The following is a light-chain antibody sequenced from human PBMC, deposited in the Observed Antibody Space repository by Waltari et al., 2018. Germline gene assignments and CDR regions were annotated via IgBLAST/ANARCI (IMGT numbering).Light chain of an antibody. J-gene: IGLJ3*02. CDR1: SSNIGSNY. V-gene: IGLV1-47*01. Sequence: QSVLTQPPSASGTPGQRVTISCSGSSSNIGSNYVYWYQQLPGTAPKLLIFRNNQRPSGGPARFSGSRSGTSASLAISVLRSDDEADYYCAAWDDSLSGFWVFGGGTKLTVL. CDR2: RNN. CDR3: AAWDDSLSGFWV.